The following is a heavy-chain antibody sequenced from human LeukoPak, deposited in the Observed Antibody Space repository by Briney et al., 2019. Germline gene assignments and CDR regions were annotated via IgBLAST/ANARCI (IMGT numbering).Heavy chain of an antibody. V-gene: IGHV1-46*01. CDR3: AREGRGSGYYIRFYYYYYYMDV. Sequence: GGSLRLSCAASGYTFTSYYMHWVRQAPGQGLEWMGIINPSGGSTSYAQKFQGRVTMTRDISTSTVYMELSSLRSEDTAVYYCAREGRGSGYYIRFYYYYYYMDVWGKGTTVTVSS. D-gene: IGHD3-3*01. J-gene: IGHJ6*03. CDR1: GYTFTSYY. CDR2: INPSGGST.